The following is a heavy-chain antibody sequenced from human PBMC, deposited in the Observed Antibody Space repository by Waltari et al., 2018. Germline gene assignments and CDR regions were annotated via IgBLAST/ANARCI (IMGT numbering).Heavy chain of an antibody. CDR3: ARWVAAAGPSSYYYGMDV. D-gene: IGHD6-13*01. J-gene: IGHJ6*02. V-gene: IGHV4-34*01. CDR1: GGSFSGYY. CDR2: INHSGST. Sequence: QVQLQQWGAGLLKPSETLSLTCAVYGGSFSGYYWSWNRQPPGKGLEWIGEINHSGSTNYNPSLKRRVTISVDTSKNQFSLKLSSVTAADTAVYYCARWVAAAGPSSYYYGMDVWGQGTTVTVSS.